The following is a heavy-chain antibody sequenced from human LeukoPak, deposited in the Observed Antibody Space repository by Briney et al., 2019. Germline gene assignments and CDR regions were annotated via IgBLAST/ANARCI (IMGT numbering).Heavy chain of an antibody. V-gene: IGHV3-53*01. D-gene: IGHD2-8*01. Sequence: GGSLRLSRAASGFTVRSNYMSWVRQAPGKGLEWVSVIYSGGSTYYADSVKGRFTISRDNSKNTLYLQMNRLRAEDTAVYYCARDCTNGVCTYFDYWGQGTLVTVSS. CDR3: ARDCTNGVCTYFDY. CDR2: IYSGGST. CDR1: GFTVRSNY. J-gene: IGHJ4*02.